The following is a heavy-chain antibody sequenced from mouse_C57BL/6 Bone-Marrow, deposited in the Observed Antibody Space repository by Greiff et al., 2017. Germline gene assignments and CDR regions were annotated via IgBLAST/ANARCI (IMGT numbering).Heavy chain of an antibody. D-gene: IGHD1-1*01. Sequence: VQLQQSGPELVKPGASVKISCKASGYTFTDYYMNWVKQSHGKSLEWIGDINPNNGGTSYNQKFKGKATLTVDKSSSHAYMELSSLTSSDSAVYYCARFPPHYCGAAWLAYWGQGTLVTVSA. V-gene: IGHV1-26*01. J-gene: IGHJ3*01. CDR3: ARFPPHYCGAAWLAY. CDR2: INPNNGGT. CDR1: GYTFTDYY.